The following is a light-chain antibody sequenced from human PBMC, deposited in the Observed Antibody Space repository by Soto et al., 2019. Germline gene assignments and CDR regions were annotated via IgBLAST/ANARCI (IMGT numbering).Light chain of an antibody. CDR2: DAS. V-gene: IGKV3-11*01. CDR3: QQRSNWIT. J-gene: IGKJ5*01. Sequence: QSPVPPSLSPGGRATLLCRASQSISTYLAWYQQRPGQPPRLLIYDASNRATGIAARFSGSGSGTDFSPIISSLEPEEAAVYYCQQRSNWITFGQGTRLEI. CDR1: QSISTY.